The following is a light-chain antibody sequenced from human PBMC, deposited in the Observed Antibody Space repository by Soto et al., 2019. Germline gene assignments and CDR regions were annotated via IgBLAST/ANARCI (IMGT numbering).Light chain of an antibody. J-gene: IGLJ2*01. Sequence: QSALTQPASVSGSLGQSITISCTGASSDIGSYDLVSWYQQNPGKTPRLIIYEVNKRPWGVSNRFSGSKSGNTASLTISGLQAEDEADYYCCSYTSRNTLVFGGGTKVTVL. V-gene: IGLV2-23*02. CDR1: SSDIGSYDL. CDR3: CSYTSRNTLV. CDR2: EVN.